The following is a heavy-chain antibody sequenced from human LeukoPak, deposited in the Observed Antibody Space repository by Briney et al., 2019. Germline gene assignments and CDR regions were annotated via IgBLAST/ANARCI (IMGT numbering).Heavy chain of an antibody. D-gene: IGHD2-15*01. Sequence: GASVKVSCKVSGYTLTELSMHWVRQAPGKGLEWMGGFDPEDGETIYAQKFQGRVTMIEDTSTDTAYMELSSLRSEDTAVYYCATPRVGYCSGGSCYLNYWGQGTLVTVSS. CDR1: GYTLTELS. J-gene: IGHJ4*02. CDR2: FDPEDGET. CDR3: ATPRVGYCSGGSCYLNY. V-gene: IGHV1-24*01.